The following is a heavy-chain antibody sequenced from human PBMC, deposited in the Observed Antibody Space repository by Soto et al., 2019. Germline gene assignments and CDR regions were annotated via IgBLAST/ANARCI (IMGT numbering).Heavy chain of an antibody. Sequence: GSLRLSCAASGYKFSNYGMHWVRQAPGKGLEWVSRVHSDGTTTTYADSVKGRFTISRDNARNTVSLQMSSLRAEDTAIYYCARGDRGGFDLWGHGTVVTVSS. CDR2: VHSDGTTT. J-gene: IGHJ3*01. CDR3: ARGDRGGFDL. D-gene: IGHD3-10*01. V-gene: IGHV3-74*01. CDR1: GYKFSNYG.